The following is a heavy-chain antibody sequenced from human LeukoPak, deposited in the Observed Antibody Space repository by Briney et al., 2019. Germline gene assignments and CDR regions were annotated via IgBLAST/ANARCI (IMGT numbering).Heavy chain of an antibody. CDR2: ISSSSSYI. D-gene: IGHD1-7*01. V-gene: IGHV3-21*01. Sequence: GGSLRLSCAASGFTFSSYSMNWVRQAPGKGLEWVSSISSSSSYIYYADSVKGRFTIPRDNAKNSLYLQMNSLRAEDTAVYYCARVSYLSELLGAFDIWGQGTMVTVSS. CDR1: GFTFSSYS. CDR3: ARVSYLSELLGAFDI. J-gene: IGHJ3*02.